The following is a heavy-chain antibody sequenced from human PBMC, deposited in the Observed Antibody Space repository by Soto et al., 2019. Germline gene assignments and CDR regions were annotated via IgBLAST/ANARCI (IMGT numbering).Heavy chain of an antibody. CDR3: ARDKGFYDHVWGSYRSAFDY. V-gene: IGHV3-33*01. D-gene: IGHD3-16*02. CDR2: VWNDGNTK. Sequence: QVYLVESGGGVVQPGGSLRLSCAASGFTFSPYGMHWVRQAAGKGPEWVAVVWNDGNTKYYADSVKGRFTISRDNSKNTVYLQMNNLRAEDTAVYYCARDKGFYDHVWGSYRSAFDYWGRGTLVAVSS. CDR1: GFTFSPYG. J-gene: IGHJ4*02.